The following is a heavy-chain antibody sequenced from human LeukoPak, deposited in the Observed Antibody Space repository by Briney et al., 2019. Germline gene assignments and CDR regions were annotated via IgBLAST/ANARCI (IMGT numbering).Heavy chain of an antibody. CDR1: GFSLSDYY. Sequence: GGSLRLSCAASGFSLSDYYMSWIRQAPGEGLEWVSYMSNSGSTIYYADSVKGRFTISRDNTKNSLYLQMNSLRAEDTAVYYCASVLWFGGIFFDYWGQGTLVTVSS. D-gene: IGHD3-10*01. CDR2: MSNSGSTI. CDR3: ASVLWFGGIFFDY. V-gene: IGHV3-11*01. J-gene: IGHJ4*02.